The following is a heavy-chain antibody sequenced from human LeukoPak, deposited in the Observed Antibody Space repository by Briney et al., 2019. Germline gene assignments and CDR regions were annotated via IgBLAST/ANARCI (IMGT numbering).Heavy chain of an antibody. J-gene: IGHJ5*02. Sequence: SETLSLTCTVSGGSISSSSYYWGWIRQPPWKGLEWIGSIYYSGSTYYNPSLKSRVTISVDTSKNQFSLKLSSVTAADTAVYYCARVARDWNSPVNWFDPWGQGTLVTVSS. D-gene: IGHD1-7*01. CDR3: ARVARDWNSPVNWFDP. CDR1: GGSISSSSYY. V-gene: IGHV4-39*07. CDR2: IYYSGST.